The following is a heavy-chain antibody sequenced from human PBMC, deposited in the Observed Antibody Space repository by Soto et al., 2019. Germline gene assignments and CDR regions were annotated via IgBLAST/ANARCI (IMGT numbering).Heavy chain of an antibody. Sequence: GGSLRLSCAASGFTFSSYSMNWVRQAPGKGLEWVSSISSSSSYIYYADSVKGRFTISRDNAKNSLYLQMNSLRAEDTAVYYCARDNIFGVVIPFDYWGQGTLVTVSS. J-gene: IGHJ4*02. V-gene: IGHV3-21*01. D-gene: IGHD3-3*02. CDR1: GFTFSSYS. CDR2: ISSSSSYI. CDR3: ARDNIFGVVIPFDY.